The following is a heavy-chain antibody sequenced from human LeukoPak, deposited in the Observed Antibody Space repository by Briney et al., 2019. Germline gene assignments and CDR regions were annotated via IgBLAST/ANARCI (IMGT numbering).Heavy chain of an antibody. V-gene: IGHV5-51*01. CDR1: GYSFTSYW. D-gene: IGHD3-22*01. Sequence: GESLKISCKGSGYSFTSYWIGWVRQMPGKGLEWMGIIYPGDSDTRYSPSFQGQVTISADKSINTAYPQWSSLKASDTAMDYCARHGRYYDSSGYYYLDYWGQGNLVTVSS. CDR2: IYPGDSDT. J-gene: IGHJ4*02. CDR3: ARHGRYYDSSGYYYLDY.